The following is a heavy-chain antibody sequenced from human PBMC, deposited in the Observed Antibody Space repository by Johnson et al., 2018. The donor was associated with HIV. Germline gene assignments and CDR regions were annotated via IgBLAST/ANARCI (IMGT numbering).Heavy chain of an antibody. CDR3: AKDQWSSSWTNDAFDI. Sequence: VQLVESGGGVVQPGRSLRLSCAASGFTFSTYGMHWVRQAPGKGLEWVAVMWYDGSNTYSADSVQGRFTISRDNSKNTLSLQMNSLRAEDTAVYYCAKDQWSSSWTNDAFDIWGQGTMVTVSS. J-gene: IGHJ3*02. V-gene: IGHV3-33*06. D-gene: IGHD6-13*01. CDR2: MWYDGSNT. CDR1: GFTFSTYG.